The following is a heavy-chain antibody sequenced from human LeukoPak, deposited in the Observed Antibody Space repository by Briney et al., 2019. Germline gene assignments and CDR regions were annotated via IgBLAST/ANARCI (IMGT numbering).Heavy chain of an antibody. CDR2: IKQDGSAK. J-gene: IGHJ4*02. CDR3: ARDTNGWNDY. CDR1: GFTFSSYW. V-gene: IGHV3-7*01. D-gene: IGHD2-8*01. Sequence: GGSLRLSCAASGFTFSSYWMTWVRQAPGKGLEGVANIKQDGSAKQYVGSVKGRFTISRDNAKNSLYLQMNSLRAEDTAVYYCARDTNGWNDYWGQGTLVTVSS.